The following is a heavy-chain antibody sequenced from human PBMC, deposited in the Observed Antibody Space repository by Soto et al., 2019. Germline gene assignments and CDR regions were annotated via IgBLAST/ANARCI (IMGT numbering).Heavy chain of an antibody. Sequence: GGSLRLSCAASGFTFSSHAMGWLRQAPGTGPEWVAFVDGSGCDTSYGDSVKGRFTISRDNSDNSLYLHMDSLRAEDTGRYFCAREIFAAAYAATSAFDLWGQGT. V-gene: IGHV3-23*01. CDR2: VDGSGCDT. CDR1: GFTFSSHA. D-gene: IGHD2-8*01. J-gene: IGHJ4*02. CDR3: AREIFAAAYAATSAFDL.